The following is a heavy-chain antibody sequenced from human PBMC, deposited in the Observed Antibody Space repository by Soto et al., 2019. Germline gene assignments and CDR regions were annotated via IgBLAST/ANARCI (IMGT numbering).Heavy chain of an antibody. CDR3: ANLDWTQLPNTFDY. J-gene: IGHJ4*02. D-gene: IGHD1-1*01. CDR2: ISTIVVTK. Sequence: GGSLRLSCAASGFTFDDYGMSWVRQAPGKGLEWVSGISTIVVTKSYADSVKGRFTISRDISKSTLYLQLNTLRADDTALYYCANLDWTQLPNTFDYGGQGTLVTVSS. V-gene: IGHV3-23*01. CDR1: GFTFDDYG.